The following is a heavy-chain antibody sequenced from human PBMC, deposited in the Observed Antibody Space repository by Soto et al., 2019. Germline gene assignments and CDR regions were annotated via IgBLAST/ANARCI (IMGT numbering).Heavy chain of an antibody. V-gene: IGHV3-9*01. CDR2: INWNSGGI. D-gene: IGHD3-10*01. J-gene: IGHJ6*03. Sequence: EVQLVESGGGLVQPGRSLRLSCSASGFMFLDDTLHWVRQAPRKGLEWVSGINWNSGGIDYAGSVKGRFTISRDNAKKALYLQMNSLIPEDTALYYCAKQNYYGSGSRGFMDVWGKGTTVTVSS. CDR3: AKQNYYGSGSRGFMDV. CDR1: GFMFLDDT.